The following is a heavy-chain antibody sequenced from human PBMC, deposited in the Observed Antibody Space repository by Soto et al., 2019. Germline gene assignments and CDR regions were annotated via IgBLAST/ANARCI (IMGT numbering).Heavy chain of an antibody. V-gene: IGHV1-46*01. CDR3: ARGTYGDIDY. D-gene: IGHD4-17*01. Sequence: QVQLVQSGAEVKKPGASVKGSCKASGYTFTTYHMHWVRQAPGQGLEWMGVINPRAGSTAYAQKFQGRVTGTMDTSTSTVYMELSSVRSEDTAVYYCARGTYGDIDYWGQGTLVTVSS. CDR2: INPRAGST. CDR1: GYTFTTYH. J-gene: IGHJ4*02.